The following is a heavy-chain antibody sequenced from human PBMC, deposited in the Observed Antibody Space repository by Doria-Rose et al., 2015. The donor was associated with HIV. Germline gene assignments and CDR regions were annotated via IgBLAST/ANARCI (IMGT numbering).Heavy chain of an antibody. CDR3: ARIKSSRWYHKYYFDF. D-gene: IGHD6-13*01. CDR2: SYSDDER. Sequence: QITLKESGPVLVKPTETLTLTCTVSGVSLSSPGMGVSWIRQPPGKALEWLANSYSDDERSYKTSLTSRLTISRVTSKSQSVLTMTDMDPVDTATYYCARIKSSRWYHKYYFDFWGQGTLVIVSA. CDR1: GVSLSSPGMG. J-gene: IGHJ4*02. V-gene: IGHV2-26*01.